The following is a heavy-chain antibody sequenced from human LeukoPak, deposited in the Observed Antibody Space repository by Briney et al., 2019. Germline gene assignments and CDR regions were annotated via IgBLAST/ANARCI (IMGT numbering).Heavy chain of an antibody. J-gene: IGHJ4*02. V-gene: IGHV4-59*01. CDR1: GGSISSYY. D-gene: IGHD3-16*02. Sequence: PSETLSLTCTVSGGSISSYYWSWIRQPPGKGLEWIGYIYYSGSTNYNPSLKSRVTISVDTSKNQFSLKLSSVTAADTAVYYCARGRYVWGSYRYLYYFDYWGQGTLVTVSS. CDR2: IYYSGST. CDR3: ARGRYVWGSYRYLYYFDY.